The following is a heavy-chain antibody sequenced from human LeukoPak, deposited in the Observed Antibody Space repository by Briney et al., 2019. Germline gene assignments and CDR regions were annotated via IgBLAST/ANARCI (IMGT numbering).Heavy chain of an antibody. V-gene: IGHV4-59*08. CDR3: ARHEYYYGSGAYYYGMDV. CDR2: IYSSGIT. CDR1: GGSISSDY. J-gene: IGHJ6*02. D-gene: IGHD3-10*01. Sequence: SETLSLTCIVSGGSISSDYWSWIRQPPGKGLEWIGYIYSSGITNYNPSLKSRVTISVDTSKNQFSLKLSSVTAADTAVYYCARHEYYYGSGAYYYGMDVWGQGTTVTVSS.